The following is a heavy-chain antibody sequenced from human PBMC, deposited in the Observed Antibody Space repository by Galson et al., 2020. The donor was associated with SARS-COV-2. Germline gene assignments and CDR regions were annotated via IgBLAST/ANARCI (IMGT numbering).Heavy chain of an antibody. CDR3: IRVDTSYYDSSGYYFDY. V-gene: IGHV3-49*04. D-gene: IGHD3-22*01. CDR2: IRSKPYGATT. CDR1: GFTFGDYA. J-gene: IGHJ4*01. Sequence: GGSLRLSCTASGFTFGDYAMSWVRQAPGKGLEWVGLIRSKPYGATTEYAASVKGRFTSSRDDSKSIAYLQMNSLKTEDTAVYYCIRVDTSYYDSSGYYFDYWGHGTLVTVSS.